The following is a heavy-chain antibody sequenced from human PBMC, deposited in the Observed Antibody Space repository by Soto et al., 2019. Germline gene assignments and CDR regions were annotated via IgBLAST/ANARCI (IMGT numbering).Heavy chain of an antibody. CDR3: ARQTSSSWYPYYYYYYGMDV. V-gene: IGHV5-51*01. CDR1: GYSFTSYW. D-gene: IGHD6-13*01. CDR2: IYPGDSDT. J-gene: IGHJ6*02. Sequence: PGESLKISCKGSGYSFTSYWIGWVRQMPGKGLEWMGIIYPGDSDTRYSPSFQGQVTISADKSISTAYLQWSSLKASDTAMYYCARQTSSSWYPYYYYYYGMDVWGQGTTVTVSS.